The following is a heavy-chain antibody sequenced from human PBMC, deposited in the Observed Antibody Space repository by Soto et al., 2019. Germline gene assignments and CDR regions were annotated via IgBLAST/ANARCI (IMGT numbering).Heavy chain of an antibody. D-gene: IGHD1-1*01. Sequence: SVKVSCKASGGTFSSYTISWVRQAPGQGLEWMGRIIPILGIANYAQKFQGRVTITADKSTSTACMELSSLRSEDTAVYYCARGTWNDDAYYYYYMDVWGKGTTVTVSS. J-gene: IGHJ6*03. CDR1: GGTFSSYT. CDR3: ARGTWNDDAYYYYYMDV. V-gene: IGHV1-69*02. CDR2: IIPILGIA.